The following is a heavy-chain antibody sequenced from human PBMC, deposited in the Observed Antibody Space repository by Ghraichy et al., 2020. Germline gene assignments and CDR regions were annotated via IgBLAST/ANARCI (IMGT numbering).Heavy chain of an antibody. V-gene: IGHV4-59*08. J-gene: IGHJ4*02. CDR1: GGSISSYY. D-gene: IGHD5-18*01. Sequence: SETLSLTCTVSGGSISSYYWSWIRQPPGKGLEWIGYIYYSGSTNYNPSLKSRVTISAATSKNHFSLKLSSVTAADTAMYYCARRGYSYGYLDYWGQGTLVTVSS. CDR3: ARRGYSYGYLDY. CDR2: IYYSGST.